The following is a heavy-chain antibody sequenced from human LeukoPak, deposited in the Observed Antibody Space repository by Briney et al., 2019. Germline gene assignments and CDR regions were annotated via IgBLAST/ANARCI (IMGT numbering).Heavy chain of an antibody. CDR2: IYHSGST. CDR1: GGSISSSNW. CDR3: ARARGTMVRDYYYYYGMDV. J-gene: IGHJ6*04. Sequence: SETLSLTCAVSGGSISSSNWWSWVRQPPWKGLEWIGEIYHSGSTNYNPSLKSRVTISVDKSKNQFSLKLSSVTAADTAVYYCARARGTMVRDYYYYYGMDVWGKGTTVTVSS. V-gene: IGHV4-4*02. D-gene: IGHD3-10*01.